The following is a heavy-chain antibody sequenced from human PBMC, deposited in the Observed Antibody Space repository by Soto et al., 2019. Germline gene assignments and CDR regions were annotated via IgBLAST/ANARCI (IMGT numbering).Heavy chain of an antibody. CDR2: INAGNGNT. CDR1: GYTFTNNA. V-gene: IGHV1-3*01. CDR3: ARVSGYYLPDY. Sequence: ASVKVTCKDSGYTFTNNARHWVRQAPGQRLEWMGWINAGNGNTKYSQKFQGRVTITRDTSASTAYMELSSLRSEDTAVYYCARVSGYYLPDYWGQGTLVTVPQ. D-gene: IGHD5-12*01. J-gene: IGHJ4*02.